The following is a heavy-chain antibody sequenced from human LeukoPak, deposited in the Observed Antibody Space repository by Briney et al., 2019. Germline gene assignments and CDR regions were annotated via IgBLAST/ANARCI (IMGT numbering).Heavy chain of an antibody. CDR3: ARDLLHSSSSAEDAFDI. CDR2: IYYSGST. Sequence: SETLSLTCTVSGGSISSGDYYWSWIRQPPGKGLEWIGYIYYSGSTYYNPSLKSRVTISVDTSKNQFSLKLSSVTAADTAVYYCARDLLHSSSSAEDAFDIWGRGTMVTVSS. V-gene: IGHV4-30-4*01. CDR1: GGSISSGDYY. D-gene: IGHD6-6*01. J-gene: IGHJ3*02.